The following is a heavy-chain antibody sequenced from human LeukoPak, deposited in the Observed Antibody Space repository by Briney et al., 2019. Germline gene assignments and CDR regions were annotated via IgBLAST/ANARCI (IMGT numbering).Heavy chain of an antibody. Sequence: GGSLRLSCATSGFTFNSYAMSWVRQAPGKGLEWVSAISGSGDATYYADSVKGRFIISRDKSKNTLYLQMNSLRAEDTALYYCAKSELVVVAAATAFDYWGQGTLVTVSS. CDR1: GFTFNSYA. CDR2: ISGSGDAT. CDR3: AKSELVVVAAATAFDY. J-gene: IGHJ4*02. D-gene: IGHD2-15*01. V-gene: IGHV3-23*01.